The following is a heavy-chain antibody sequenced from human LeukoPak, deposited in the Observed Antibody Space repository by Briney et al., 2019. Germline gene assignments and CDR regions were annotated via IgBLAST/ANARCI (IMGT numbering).Heavy chain of an antibody. CDR2: IRNKPHSYTT. CDR1: GFTFSDAY. CDR3: TRVRHGDYFDP. J-gene: IGHJ4*02. Sequence: GGSLRLSCAASGFTFSDAYMDWVRQGPGKGLQWVGRIRNKPHSYTTDYAASVKGRFTISRDDSKNSLFLQTNSLKTEDTAVYYCTRVRHGDYFDPWGRGTLVTVSS. D-gene: IGHD4-17*01. V-gene: IGHV3-72*01.